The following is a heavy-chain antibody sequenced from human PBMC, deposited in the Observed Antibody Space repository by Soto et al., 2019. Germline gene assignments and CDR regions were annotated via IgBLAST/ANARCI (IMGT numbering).Heavy chain of an antibody. CDR2: IIPMFGSP. V-gene: IGHV1-69*01. CDR3: ARRDYSHNWFDP. J-gene: IGHJ5*02. CDR1: GGTFSSDG. Sequence: QVRLVQSGAEVRKPGSSVKVSCKASGGTFSSDGITWLRQAPGQGLEWMGGIIPMFGSPHYSENFEGWIKISADESTSTVYMEVRSLESEDTAVYYCARRDYSHNWFDPWGQGTQVTVSS. D-gene: IGHD3-22*01.